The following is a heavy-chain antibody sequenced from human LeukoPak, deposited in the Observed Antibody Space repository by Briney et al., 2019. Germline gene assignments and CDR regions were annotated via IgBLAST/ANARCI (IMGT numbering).Heavy chain of an antibody. V-gene: IGHV3-21*01. CDR1: GFTFSSYS. J-gene: IGHJ4*02. CDR2: ISSSSSYI. D-gene: IGHD3-10*01. Sequence: GGSLRLSCAASGFTFSSYSMNWVRQAPGKGLEWVSSISSSSSYIYYADSVKGRSTISRDNAKNSLYLQMNSLRAEDTAVYYCARARSNYYGSGSYFGFDYWGQGTLVTVSS. CDR3: ARARSNYYGSGSYFGFDY.